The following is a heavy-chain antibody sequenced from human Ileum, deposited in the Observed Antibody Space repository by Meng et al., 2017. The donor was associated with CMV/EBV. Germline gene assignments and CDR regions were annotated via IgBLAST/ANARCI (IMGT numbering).Heavy chain of an antibody. V-gene: IGHV6-1*01. Sequence: SETLSLTCAISGDSVSSNSAAWNWIRQSPSRGLEWLGRTYYRSKWYNDYAVSVKSRITINPDTSKNQFSLQLNSVTPEDTAVYYCARDPTGGGEAYPLLYYYGMDVWGQGTTVTVSS. CDR3: ARDPTGGGEAYPLLYYYGMDV. CDR1: GDSVSSNSAA. D-gene: IGHD2-15*01. J-gene: IGHJ6*02. CDR2: TYYRSKWYN.